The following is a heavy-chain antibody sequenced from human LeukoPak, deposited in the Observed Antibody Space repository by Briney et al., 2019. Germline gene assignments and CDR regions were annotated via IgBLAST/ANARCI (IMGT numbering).Heavy chain of an antibody. D-gene: IGHD1-26*01. J-gene: IGHJ6*02. Sequence: GGSLRLSCAASGFTFSSYSMNWVRQAPGTGLEWVSSISSSSSYIYYADSVKGRFTISRDNAKNSLYLQMNSLRAEDTAVYYCARDGATSYYYYGMDVWGQGTTVTVSS. CDR3: ARDGATSYYYYGMDV. CDR1: GFTFSSYS. V-gene: IGHV3-21*01. CDR2: ISSSSSYI.